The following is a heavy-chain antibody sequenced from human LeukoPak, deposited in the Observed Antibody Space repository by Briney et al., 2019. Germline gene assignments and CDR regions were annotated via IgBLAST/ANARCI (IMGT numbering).Heavy chain of an antibody. D-gene: IGHD3-16*02. Sequence: ASVTVSCKASGYTFTGYYMHWVRQAPGQGLEWMGWINPNSGGTNYAQKFQGRVTMTRDTSISTAYMELSRLRSDDTAVYYCARAEMDYVWGSYRSDWGQGTLVTVSS. CDR3: ARAEMDYVWGSYRSD. J-gene: IGHJ4*02. CDR2: INPNSGGT. CDR1: GYTFTGYY. V-gene: IGHV1-2*02.